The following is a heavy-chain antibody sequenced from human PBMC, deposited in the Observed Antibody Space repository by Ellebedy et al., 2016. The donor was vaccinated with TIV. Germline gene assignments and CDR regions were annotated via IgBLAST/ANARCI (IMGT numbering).Heavy chain of an antibody. V-gene: IGHV1-69*13. J-gene: IGHJ4*02. D-gene: IGHD2-2*01. CDR3: ARAESGGYAWDY. Sequence: AASVKVSCKASGGTFNNSAISWVRQAPGQGLEWLGGLIPIFGTANYAQKFRGRVTITADESTSAAYMDLSSLRYEDTAVYYCARAESGGYAWDYWGQGTLVTVSS. CDR2: LIPIFGTA. CDR1: GGTFNNSA.